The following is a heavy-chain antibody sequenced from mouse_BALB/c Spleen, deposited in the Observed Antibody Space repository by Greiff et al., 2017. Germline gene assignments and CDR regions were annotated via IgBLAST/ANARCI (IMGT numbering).Heavy chain of an antibody. CDR3: ARYYYGSEYFDV. CDR2: IYPGDGST. Sequence: QVQLKESGPELVKPGASVKMSCKASGYTFTSYYIHWVKQRPGQGLEWIGWIYPGDGSTKYNEKFKGKTTLTADKSSSTAYMLLSSLTSEDSAIYFCARYYYGSEYFDVWGAGTTVTVSS. CDR1: GYTFTSYY. J-gene: IGHJ1*01. D-gene: IGHD1-1*01. V-gene: IGHV1S56*01.